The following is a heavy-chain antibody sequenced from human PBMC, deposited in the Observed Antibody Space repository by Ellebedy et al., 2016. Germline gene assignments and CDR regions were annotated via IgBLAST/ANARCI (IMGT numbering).Heavy chain of an antibody. J-gene: IGHJ6*02. Sequence: SVKVSXXASGDTFSSYAISWVRQAPGQGLEWIGGIIPVFGTPTYAEKFQGRVFVSADDSTDTTFLDMTGLRSDDTAVYFCARGLTGPTWHSYGLDVWGQGTTVTVSS. CDR2: IIPVFGTP. CDR3: ARGLTGPTWHSYGLDV. V-gene: IGHV1-69*13. CDR1: GDTFSSYA.